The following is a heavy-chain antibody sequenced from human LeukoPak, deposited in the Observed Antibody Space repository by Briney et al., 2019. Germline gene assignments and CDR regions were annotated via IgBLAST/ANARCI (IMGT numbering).Heavy chain of an antibody. Sequence: SETLSLTCTVSGASISSDYWSWIRQPPGKGLEWIWDIYYSGSIKYNPSLKSRVTMSVDTSKNQFSLKLSSVTAADTAIYYCARENPSGYYNRPIDYWGQGTLVTVSS. CDR3: ARENPSGYYNRPIDY. J-gene: IGHJ4*02. D-gene: IGHD3-22*01. CDR2: IYYSGSI. V-gene: IGHV4-59*01. CDR1: GASISSDY.